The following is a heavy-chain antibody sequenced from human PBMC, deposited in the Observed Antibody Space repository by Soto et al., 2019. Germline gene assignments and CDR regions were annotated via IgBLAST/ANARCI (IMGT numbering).Heavy chain of an antibody. CDR2: MSASGANT. J-gene: IGHJ4*02. CDR3: VKGRGGSRWSNFDI. Sequence: EVQLLESGGGLVHPGGSLRLSCAASGFTFSYFAMSWVRQAPGKGLEWVSAMSASGANTYYADSVKGRFTISRDNSDNMMYLKMNSLGDEDTAGYYCVKGRGGSRWSNFDIWGQGNLVTVSS. CDR1: GFTFSYFA. D-gene: IGHD6-19*01. V-gene: IGHV3-23*01.